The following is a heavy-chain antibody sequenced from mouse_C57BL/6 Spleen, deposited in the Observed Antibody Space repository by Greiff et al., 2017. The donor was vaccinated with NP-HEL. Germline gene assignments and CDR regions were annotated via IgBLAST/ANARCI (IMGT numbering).Heavy chain of an antibody. V-gene: IGHV1-64*01. Sequence: QVQLQQSGAELVKPGASVKLSCKTSGYTFTSYWMHWVKQRPGQGLEWIGMIHPNSGSTNYNEKFKSKATLTVDKSSSTAYMQLSSLTSEDSAVYYCAPIYYGNSYWYFDVWGTGTTVTVSS. D-gene: IGHD2-1*01. CDR1: GYTFTSYW. J-gene: IGHJ1*03. CDR2: IHPNSGST. CDR3: APIYYGNSYWYFDV.